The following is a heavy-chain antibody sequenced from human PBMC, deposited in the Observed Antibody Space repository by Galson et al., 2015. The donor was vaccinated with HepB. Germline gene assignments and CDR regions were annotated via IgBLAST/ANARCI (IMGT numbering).Heavy chain of an antibody. CDR2: IYWDDDK. V-gene: IGHV2-5*02. D-gene: IGHD2-21*02. Sequence: PALVKPTQTLTLTCTFSGFSLSTSGVGVGWIRQPPGKALERLAVIYWDDDKHYSPALKSRLTITKDTSKKQVVLTMTNMDPVDTATYYCAHTASFPILDHWGQGTLVTVSS. CDR3: AHTASFPILDH. J-gene: IGHJ4*02. CDR1: GFSLSTSGVG.